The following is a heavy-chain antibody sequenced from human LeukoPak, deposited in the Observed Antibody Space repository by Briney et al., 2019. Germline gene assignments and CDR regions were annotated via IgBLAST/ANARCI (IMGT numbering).Heavy chain of an antibody. CDR2: IWNDGSNK. CDR1: GFAFGSYW. CDR3: ARDGWELLRDLGPLNY. V-gene: IGHV3-33*08. D-gene: IGHD1-26*01. J-gene: IGHJ4*02. Sequence: GGSLRLSCAASGFAFGSYWMTWVRQAPGKGLEWVAVIWNDGSNKYYADSVKGRFTISRDNSRNTLYLQMNSLGGEDTAVYYCARDGWELLRDLGPLNYWGQGTLVTVSS.